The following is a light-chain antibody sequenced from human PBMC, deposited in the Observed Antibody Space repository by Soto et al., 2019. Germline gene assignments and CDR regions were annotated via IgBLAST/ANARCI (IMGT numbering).Light chain of an antibody. V-gene: IGLV2-14*01. CDR3: MSYTSSITYV. CDR1: SSDVGFYNY. Sequence: QSALTQPASVSGSPGQSITISCTGTSSDVGFYNYVSWYQQHPGKAPKLMISDVTNPPSGVSDRFSGSKSGNTASLTISGLQTEDEADYYCMSYTSSITYVFGTGTKLTVL. CDR2: DVT. J-gene: IGLJ1*01.